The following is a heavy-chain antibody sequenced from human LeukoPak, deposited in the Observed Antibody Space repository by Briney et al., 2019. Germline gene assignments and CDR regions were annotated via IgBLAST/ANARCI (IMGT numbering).Heavy chain of an antibody. CDR2: ISGSGGST. J-gene: IGHJ5*02. Sequence: PGGSLRLSCAASGFTFSSYAMSWVRQAPGKGLEWVSAISGSGGSTYYADSVKGRFTISRDDSKNTLYLQMNSLRAEDTAVYYCAKDYYDSSGYYLYNRFDPWGQGTLVTVSS. V-gene: IGHV3-23*01. CDR1: GFTFSSYA. D-gene: IGHD3-22*01. CDR3: AKDYYDSSGYYLYNRFDP.